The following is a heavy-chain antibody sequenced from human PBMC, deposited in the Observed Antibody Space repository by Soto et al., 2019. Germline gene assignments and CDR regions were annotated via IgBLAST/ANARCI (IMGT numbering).Heavy chain of an antibody. D-gene: IGHD5-12*01. V-gene: IGHV1-69*01. Sequence: QVQLVQSGAEVKKPGSSVKVSCKASGGTFSSYAISWVRQAPGQGLEWMGGIIPIFGTANYAQKFQGRVTITADESTSTAYMELSSLRSEDTAVYYCARVDVEMATISYYGMDVWGQGTTVTVSS. CDR3: ARVDVEMATISYYGMDV. CDR2: IIPIFGTA. CDR1: GGTFSSYA. J-gene: IGHJ6*02.